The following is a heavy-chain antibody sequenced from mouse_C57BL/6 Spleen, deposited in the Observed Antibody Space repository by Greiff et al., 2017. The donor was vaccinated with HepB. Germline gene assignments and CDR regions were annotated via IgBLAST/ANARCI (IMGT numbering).Heavy chain of an antibody. Sequence: EVQLVESGPVLVKPGASVKMSCKASGYTFTDYYMNWVKQSHGKSLEWIGVINPYNGGTSYNQKFKGKATLTVDKSSSTAYMELNSLTSEDSEVYYCARGKFAYWGQGTLVTVSA. CDR1: GYTFTDYY. CDR2: INPYNGGT. V-gene: IGHV1-19*01. CDR3: ARGKFAY. J-gene: IGHJ3*01.